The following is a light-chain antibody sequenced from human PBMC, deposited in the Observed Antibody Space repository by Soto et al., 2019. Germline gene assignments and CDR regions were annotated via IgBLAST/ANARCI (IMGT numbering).Light chain of an antibody. CDR2: KAS. CDR3: QQYEANPLT. CDR1: QSINSG. Sequence: DIQLTQSPSTLSASVGDRVTITCRASQSINSGLTWYQQKPGKAPKLLVYKASSLESGVPSRFRGSGSGTEITLTISTLQPDDFATYYCQQYEANPLTFGGGTKVEI. V-gene: IGKV1-5*03. J-gene: IGKJ4*01.